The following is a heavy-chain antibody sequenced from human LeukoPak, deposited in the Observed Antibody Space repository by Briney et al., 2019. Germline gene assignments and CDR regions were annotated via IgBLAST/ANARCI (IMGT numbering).Heavy chain of an antibody. J-gene: IGHJ4*02. Sequence: GGSLRLSCAASGFTFSSYAMHWARQAPGKGLEWVAVISYGGSNKYYADSVKGRFTISRDNSKNTLYLQMNSLRAEDTAVYYCARDYILTGYLDYWGQGTLVTVSS. D-gene: IGHD3-9*01. CDR3: ARDYILTGYLDY. CDR1: GFTFSSYA. V-gene: IGHV3-30*04. CDR2: ISYGGSNK.